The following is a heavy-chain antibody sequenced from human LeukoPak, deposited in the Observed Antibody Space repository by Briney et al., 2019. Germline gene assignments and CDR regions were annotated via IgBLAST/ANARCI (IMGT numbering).Heavy chain of an antibody. D-gene: IGHD4-17*01. J-gene: IGHJ6*02. CDR2: IIPILGIA. CDR3: ARPSTVTTNYYYYYGMDV. V-gene: IGHV1-69*02. CDR1: GGTFSSYT. Sequence: SVTVPCKASGGTFSSYTISWVRPAPGQGLEWMGRIIPILGIANYAQKFQGRVTITADKSTSTAYMELSSLRSEDTAVYYCARPSTVTTNYYYYYGMDVWGQGTTVTVSS.